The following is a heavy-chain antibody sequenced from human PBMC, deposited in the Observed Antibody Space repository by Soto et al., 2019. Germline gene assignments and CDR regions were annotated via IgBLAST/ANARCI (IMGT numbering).Heavy chain of an antibody. J-gene: IGHJ6*02. V-gene: IGHV4-61*01. D-gene: IGHD5-12*01. Sequence: ASETLSLTCTVSGGSVSSGSYYWSWIRQPPGKGLEWIGYIYYSGSTNYNPSLKSRVTISVDTSKNQFSLKLSSVTAADTAVYYCARRVAINFGMDVWGQGTTVTVS. CDR2: IYYSGST. CDR1: GGSVSSGSYY. CDR3: ARRVAINFGMDV.